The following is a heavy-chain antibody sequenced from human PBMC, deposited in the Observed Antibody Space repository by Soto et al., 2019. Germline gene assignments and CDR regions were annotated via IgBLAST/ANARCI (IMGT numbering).Heavy chain of an antibody. Sequence: SQTLSLTCAISGDSVSSNSAAWNWIRQSPSRGLEWLGRTYYRSKWYNDYAVSVKSRITINPDTSKNQFSLQLNSVTPEDTAVYYCARGMGHCSGGSCACAMDVWGQGTTVTVSS. D-gene: IGHD2-15*01. V-gene: IGHV6-1*01. J-gene: IGHJ6*02. CDR1: GDSVSSNSAA. CDR2: TYYRSKWYN. CDR3: ARGMGHCSGGSCACAMDV.